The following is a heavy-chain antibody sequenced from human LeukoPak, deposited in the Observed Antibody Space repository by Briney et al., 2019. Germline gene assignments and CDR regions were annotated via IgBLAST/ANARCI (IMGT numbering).Heavy chain of an antibody. CDR2: IYHSGST. D-gene: IGHD6-6*01. V-gene: IGHV4-38-2*01. CDR1: GYSISSGYY. CDR3: ASPSIAARPSAFDI. Sequence: SETLSLTYAVSGYSISSGYYWGWIRQPPGKGLEWIGSIYHSGSTYYNPSLKSRVTISVDTSKNQFSLKLSSVTAADTAVYYCASPSIAARPSAFDIWGQGTMVTVSS. J-gene: IGHJ3*02.